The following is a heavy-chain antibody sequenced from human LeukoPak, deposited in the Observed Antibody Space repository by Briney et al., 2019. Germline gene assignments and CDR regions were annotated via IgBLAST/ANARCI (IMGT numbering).Heavy chain of an antibody. V-gene: IGHV4-38-2*02. CDR2: IYHSGST. Sequence: SETLSLTGTVSGYSISSGYYWGWIRQPPGKGLEWIGSIYHSGSTYYNPSLKSRVTISVDTSKNQFSLKLSSVTAADTAVYYCARGPSLWFGEMGWFDPWGQGTLVTVSS. D-gene: IGHD3-10*01. J-gene: IGHJ5*02. CDR3: ARGPSLWFGEMGWFDP. CDR1: GYSISSGYY.